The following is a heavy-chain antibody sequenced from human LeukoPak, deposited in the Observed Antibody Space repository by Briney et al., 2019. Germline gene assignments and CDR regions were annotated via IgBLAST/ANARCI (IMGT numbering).Heavy chain of an antibody. CDR2: IIPILGIT. Sequence: ASVKVSCKASGGTFSSYTISWVRQAPGQGLEWMGRIIPILGITNYAQKFQGRVTITADKSKSTAYIELGSVRSEDTAVYYCARDRTRIVVVRAAIPCLRGWVQGTLVSVCS. D-gene: IGHD2-2*02. CDR3: ARDRTRIVVVRAAIPCLRG. V-gene: IGHV1-69*04. CDR1: GGTFSSYT. J-gene: IGHJ4*02.